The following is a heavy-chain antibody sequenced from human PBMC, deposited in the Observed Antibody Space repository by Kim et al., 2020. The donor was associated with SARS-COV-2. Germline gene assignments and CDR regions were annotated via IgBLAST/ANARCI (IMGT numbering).Heavy chain of an antibody. J-gene: IGHJ5*02. Sequence: KFKGRVTITRDTSASTAYMELSSLKSEDTAVYYCTRGPITMVRGGWFDPWGQGTLVTVSS. D-gene: IGHD3-10*01. CDR3: TRGPITMVRGGWFDP. V-gene: IGHV1-3*01.